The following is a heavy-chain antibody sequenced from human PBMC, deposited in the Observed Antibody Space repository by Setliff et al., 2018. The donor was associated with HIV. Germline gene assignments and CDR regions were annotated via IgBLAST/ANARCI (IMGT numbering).Heavy chain of an antibody. V-gene: IGHV3-53*01. CDR2: IGRGGDT. Sequence: PGGSLRLSCAVSGLRVSDAWLSWVRQAPGKGLEWVSGIGRGGDTYYLGSVKGRFTISRDNAKNSLFLQMNSLGAEDTAVYYCAKGAGGDGSERVWGQGTLVTVSS. CDR1: GLRVSDAW. D-gene: IGHD2-21*01. CDR3: AKGAGGDGSERV. J-gene: IGHJ4*02.